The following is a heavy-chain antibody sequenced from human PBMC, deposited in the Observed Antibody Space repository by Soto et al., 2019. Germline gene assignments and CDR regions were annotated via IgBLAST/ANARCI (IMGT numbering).Heavy chain of an antibody. V-gene: IGHV4-34*01. Sequence: QVQLHQWGAGLLTPSETLSLTCAVSGGSFSFYYWSWIRQPPGKELEWIGEINHSGSTNYNSSLRSLVTISVDTSKNQFSLKLSSVTAADTAVYYCATRFYDSSGYYLFYFDSWGQGTLVTVSS. CDR2: INHSGST. D-gene: IGHD3-22*01. CDR1: GGSFSFYY. J-gene: IGHJ4*02. CDR3: ATRFYDSSGYYLFYFDS.